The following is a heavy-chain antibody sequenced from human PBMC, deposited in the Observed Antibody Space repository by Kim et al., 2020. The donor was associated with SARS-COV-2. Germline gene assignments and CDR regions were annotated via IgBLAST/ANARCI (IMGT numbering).Heavy chain of an antibody. D-gene: IGHD1-1*01. J-gene: IGHJ4*02. CDR2: T. Sequence: TYYADSVKGRFTISRDNSHNTLYLEMNSLRADDTAIYYCAKRGTFGYSDYWGRGTLVTVSS. CDR3: AKRGTFGYSDY. V-gene: IGHV3-23*01.